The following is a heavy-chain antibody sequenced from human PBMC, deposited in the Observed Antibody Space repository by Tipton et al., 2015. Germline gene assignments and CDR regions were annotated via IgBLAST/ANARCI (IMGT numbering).Heavy chain of an antibody. V-gene: IGHV3-9*01. D-gene: IGHD3-22*01. CDR2: ISWNSGSI. CDR1: GFTFDDYA. CDR3: AKDRSSSGYYGNLQH. J-gene: IGHJ1*01. Sequence: RSLRLSCAASGFTFDDYAMDWVRQAPGKGLEWVSGISWNSGSIGYADSVKGRFTISRDNAKNSLYLQMNSLRAEDTALYYCAKDRSSSGYYGNLQHWGQGTLVTVSS.